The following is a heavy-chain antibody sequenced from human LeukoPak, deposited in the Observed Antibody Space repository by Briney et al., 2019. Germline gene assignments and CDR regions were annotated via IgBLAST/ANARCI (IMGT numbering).Heavy chain of an antibody. Sequence: SETLSLTYTVSGGSVSSGSYYWSWIRQPPGKGLEWIGYIYYSGSTNYNPSLKSRVTISVDTSKNQFSLKLSSVTAADTAVYYCARARRRVIETEWGQGTLVTVSS. J-gene: IGHJ4*02. CDR1: GGSVSSGSYY. V-gene: IGHV4-61*01. D-gene: IGHD3-16*02. CDR3: ARARRRVIETE. CDR2: IYYSGST.